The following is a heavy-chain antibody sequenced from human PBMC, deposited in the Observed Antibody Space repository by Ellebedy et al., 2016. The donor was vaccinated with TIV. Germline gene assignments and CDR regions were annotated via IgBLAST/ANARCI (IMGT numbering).Heavy chain of an antibody. CDR2: VNAGNNKT. Sequence: AVSVKVSCKTSGYTFTRYAIHWVRQAPGQRLEWMGWVNAGNNKTKYSEKFQGRVTMTGDTPASTAYMELSSLTSEDTAMYYCARGSAEGRAFDYWGQGTLVTVSS. CDR1: GYTFTRYA. D-gene: IGHD3-10*01. V-gene: IGHV1-3*01. J-gene: IGHJ4*02. CDR3: ARGSAEGRAFDY.